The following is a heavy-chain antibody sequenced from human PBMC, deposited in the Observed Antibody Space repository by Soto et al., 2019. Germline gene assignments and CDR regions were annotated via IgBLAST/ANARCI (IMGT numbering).Heavy chain of an antibody. V-gene: IGHV4-30-4*01. CDR1: GGSISSGDYY. J-gene: IGHJ4*02. Sequence: PSETLSLTCTVSGGSISSGDYYWSWIRQPPGKGLEWIGYIYYSGSTYYNPSLKSRVTISVDTSKNQFSLKLSSVTAADTAVYYCAREVHYYDSSGYYSLFDYWGQGTLVTVS. D-gene: IGHD3-22*01. CDR2: IYYSGST. CDR3: AREVHYYDSSGYYSLFDY.